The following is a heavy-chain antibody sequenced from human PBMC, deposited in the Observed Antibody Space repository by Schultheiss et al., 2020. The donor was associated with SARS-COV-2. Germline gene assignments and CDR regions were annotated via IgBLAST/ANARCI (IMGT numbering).Heavy chain of an antibody. J-gene: IGHJ4*02. V-gene: IGHV3-33*03. Sequence: GGSLRLSCAASGFTFSSYGMHWVRQAPGKGLEWVAVIWYDGSNKYYADSVKGRFTISRDNAKNSLYLQMNSLRAEDTAVYYCAVKWETGYWGQGTLVTVSS. CDR3: AVKWETGY. CDR1: GFTFSSYG. D-gene: IGHD1-26*01. CDR2: IWYDGSNK.